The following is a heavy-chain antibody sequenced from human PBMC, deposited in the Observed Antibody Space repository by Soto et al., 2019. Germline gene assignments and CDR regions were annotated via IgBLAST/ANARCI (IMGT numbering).Heavy chain of an antibody. CDR2: IIPILGIA. CDR1: GGTFSSYT. Sequence: QVQLVQSGAEVKKPGSSVKVSCKASGGTFSSYTISWVRQAPGQGLEWMGRIIPILGIANYAQKFQGRVTITADKSTTTAYMEPRSRTSEDTAVYYCARGLRLLDCSGGSCPFDYWGQGTLVTVSS. V-gene: IGHV1-69*02. D-gene: IGHD2-15*01. CDR3: ARGLRLLDCSGGSCPFDY. J-gene: IGHJ4*02.